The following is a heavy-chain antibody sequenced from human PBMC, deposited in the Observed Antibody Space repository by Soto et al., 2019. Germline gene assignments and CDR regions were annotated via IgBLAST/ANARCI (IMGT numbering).Heavy chain of an antibody. CDR1: GGTFTTYD. D-gene: IGHD6-19*01. V-gene: IGHV1-69*06. CDR3: ARDRSSSWYNGTFYFDS. CDR2: IIPLFDAT. J-gene: IGHJ4*02. Sequence: QVQLVQSGAEVRKPGSSVKVSCKASGGTFTTYDISWVRQAPGQGREWMGGIIPLFDATKYAQKFQGRVTITADKSTGTAYMELSSLRSEDTAMYYCARDRSSSWYNGTFYFDSWGQGTLVNVSS.